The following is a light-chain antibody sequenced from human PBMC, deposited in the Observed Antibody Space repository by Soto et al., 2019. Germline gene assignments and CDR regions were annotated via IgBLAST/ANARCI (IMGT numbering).Light chain of an antibody. Sequence: QSALTQPASVSGSPGQSSTISCTGTSSDVGAYKYVSWYQHHPGKAPTLMIYEVSTRPSGVSNRFSGSKSGNTASLTISGLQAEDEADYYCSSYTSSSTRVFGTGTKLTVL. CDR1: SSDVGAYKY. J-gene: IGLJ1*01. V-gene: IGLV2-14*01. CDR2: EVS. CDR3: SSYTSSSTRV.